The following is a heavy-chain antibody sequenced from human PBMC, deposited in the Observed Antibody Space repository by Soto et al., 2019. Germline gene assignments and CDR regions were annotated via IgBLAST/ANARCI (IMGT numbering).Heavy chain of an antibody. CDR3: AKAPRSSGYYSYNWFDP. D-gene: IGHD3-22*01. CDR1: GFTFSSYG. CDR2: IWYDGSNK. V-gene: IGHV3-33*06. Sequence: QVQLVESGGGVVQPGRSLRLSCAASGFTFSSYGMHWVRQAPGKGLEWVAVIWYDGSNKYYADSVKGRFTISRDNSKNTLYLQMNSLRAEDTAVYYCAKAPRSSGYYSYNWFDPWGQGTLVTVSS. J-gene: IGHJ5*02.